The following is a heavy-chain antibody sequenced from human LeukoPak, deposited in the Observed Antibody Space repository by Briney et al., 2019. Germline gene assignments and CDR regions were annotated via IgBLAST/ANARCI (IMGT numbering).Heavy chain of an antibody. CDR3: AREGPPAVAGTEYYFDY. Sequence: GASVKVSCKASGYTFTSYYMHWGRQAPGQGLEWMGWINPNSGGTNYAQKFQGRVTMTRDTSISTAYMELSRLRSDDTAVYYCAREGPPAVAGTEYYFDYWGQGTLVTVSS. CDR2: INPNSGGT. V-gene: IGHV1-2*02. J-gene: IGHJ4*02. D-gene: IGHD6-19*01. CDR1: GYTFTSYY.